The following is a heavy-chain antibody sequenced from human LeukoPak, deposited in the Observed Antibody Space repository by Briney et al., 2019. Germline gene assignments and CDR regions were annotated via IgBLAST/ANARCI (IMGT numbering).Heavy chain of an antibody. CDR3: ATHYGDYVNWFDP. D-gene: IGHD4-17*01. V-gene: IGHV3-23*01. CDR1: TGFTFRNNA. Sequence: GGSLRLSYAASTGFTFRNNAMSWVRQAPGQGLEWVSSISASGSSTWYADSVKGRFTIYRDNSKSTLSLQMNSLRAEDTALYYCATHYGDYVNWFDPWGQGTLVIVSS. CDR2: ISASGSST. J-gene: IGHJ5*02.